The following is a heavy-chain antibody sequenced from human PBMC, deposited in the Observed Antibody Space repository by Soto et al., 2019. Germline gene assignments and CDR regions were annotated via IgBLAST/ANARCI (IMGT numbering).Heavy chain of an antibody. D-gene: IGHD2-15*01. CDR2: INAGNGNT. CDR3: ARDEEYCSGGSCAPFDY. CDR1: GYTFTSYA. Sequence: QVQLVQSGAEVKKPGASVKVSCKASGYTFTSYAMHWVRQAPGQRLEWMGWINAGNGNTKYSQKFQGRDTITRDTSASTAYMELSSLRSEDTAVYYCARDEEYCSGGSCAPFDYWGQGTLVTVSS. J-gene: IGHJ4*02. V-gene: IGHV1-3*01.